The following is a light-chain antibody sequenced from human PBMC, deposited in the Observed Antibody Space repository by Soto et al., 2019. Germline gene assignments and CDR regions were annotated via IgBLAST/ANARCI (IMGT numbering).Light chain of an antibody. CDR3: QQYGSSCT. CDR1: QSVSSSY. J-gene: IGKJ1*01. Sequence: DIVFTQSPGTLSLSPEERAILSCRASQSVSSSYLTWYQQKPGQAPRLLLYGTSSRATGIPDRFSGSGSGTDFTLTISCLESEDLAVYYCQQYGSSCTFGQGTKVDIK. V-gene: IGKV3-20*01. CDR2: GTS.